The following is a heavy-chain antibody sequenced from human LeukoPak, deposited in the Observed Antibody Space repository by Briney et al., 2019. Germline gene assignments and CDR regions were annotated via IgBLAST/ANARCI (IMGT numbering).Heavy chain of an antibody. V-gene: IGHV3-23*01. CDR3: AKRASGSGTSLYYFDY. CDR1: GFTFNSYA. J-gene: IGHJ4*02. CDR2: ISGSGLST. Sequence: GGSLRLSCAASGFTFNSYAMSWVRQAPGRGLDWVSAISGSGLSTYYADSVKGRFTISRDNSKNTLYLQMNSLRAEDTAVYYCAKRASGSGTSLYYFDYWGQGTLVTVSS. D-gene: IGHD3-10*01.